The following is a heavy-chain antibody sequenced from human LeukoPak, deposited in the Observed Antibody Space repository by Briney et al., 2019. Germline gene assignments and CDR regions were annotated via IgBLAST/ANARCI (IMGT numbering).Heavy chain of an antibody. Sequence: SETLSLTCTVSGASISSYYWSWIRQPPGGGLEWVGYIYNTRSTNYNPSLKSRVTISVDTSKNQFSLNLSSVTAADTAVYYCARQGRGSGWFLPWGQGTLVTVSS. J-gene: IGHJ5*02. CDR1: GASISSYY. D-gene: IGHD6-19*01. CDR3: ARQGRGSGWFLP. CDR2: IYNTRST. V-gene: IGHV4-59*08.